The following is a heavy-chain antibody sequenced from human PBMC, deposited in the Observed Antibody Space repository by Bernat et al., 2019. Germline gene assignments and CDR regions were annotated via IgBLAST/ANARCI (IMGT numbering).Heavy chain of an antibody. D-gene: IGHD4-11*01. CDR3: ARVNQSPLDYRGAYYYYGMDV. CDR2: IWYDGSNK. J-gene: IGHJ6*02. Sequence: QVQLVESGGGVVQPGRSLRLSCAASGFTFSSYGMHWVRQAPGKGLEWVAVIWYDGSNKYYADSVKGRLTISRDNSKNTLYLQMNSLRAEDTAVYYCARVNQSPLDYRGAYYYYGMDVWGQGTTVTVSS. CDR1: GFTFSSYG. V-gene: IGHV3-33*01.